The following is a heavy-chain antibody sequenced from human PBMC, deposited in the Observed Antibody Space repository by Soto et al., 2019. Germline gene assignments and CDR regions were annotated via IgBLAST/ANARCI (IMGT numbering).Heavy chain of an antibody. Sequence: GASVKVSCKAPGGTFSSYAISWVRQAPGQGLEWMGGIIPIFGTANYAQKFQGRVTITADESTSTAYMELSSLRSEDTAVYYCARSGFSGSSGWYPRAYYYYGMDVWGQGTTVTVSS. CDR1: GGTFSSYA. D-gene: IGHD6-19*01. J-gene: IGHJ6*02. CDR3: ARSGFSGSSGWYPRAYYYYGMDV. CDR2: IIPIFGTA. V-gene: IGHV1-69*13.